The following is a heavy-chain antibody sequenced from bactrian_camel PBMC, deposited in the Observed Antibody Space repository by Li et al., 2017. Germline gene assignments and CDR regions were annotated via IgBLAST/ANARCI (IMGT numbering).Heavy chain of an antibody. CDR3: AAGGHCYDYRFVNY. V-gene: IGHV3S10*01. J-gene: IGHJ4*01. Sequence: DVQLVESGGGLVQPGGSLRLSCAASGFTFGDYAMSWVRQAPGKEREGVAVIDSDGNAVYADSVKGRFTISLDNAKNTLYLRMNSLKPEDTAMYYCAAGGHCYDYRFVNYWGQGTQVTVS. CDR1: GFTFGDYA. D-gene: IGHD2*01. CDR2: IDSDGNA.